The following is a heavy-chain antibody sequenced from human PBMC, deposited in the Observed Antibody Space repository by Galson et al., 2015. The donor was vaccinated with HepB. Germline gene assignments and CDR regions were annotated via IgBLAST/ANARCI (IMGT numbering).Heavy chain of an antibody. D-gene: IGHD2-2*01. CDR3: ARGESGDPETDIVVVGWFDP. CDR1: GFTFSSYG. CDR2: IWYDGSNK. Sequence: SLRLSCAASGFTFSSYGMHWVRQAPGKGLEWVAVIWYDGSNKYYADSVKGRFTISRDNSKNTLYLQMNSLRAEDTAVYYCARGESGDPETDIVVVGWFDPWGQGTLVTVSS. V-gene: IGHV3-33*01. J-gene: IGHJ5*02.